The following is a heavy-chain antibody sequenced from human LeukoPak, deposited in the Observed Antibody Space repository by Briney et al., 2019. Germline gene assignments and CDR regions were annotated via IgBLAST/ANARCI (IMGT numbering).Heavy chain of an antibody. CDR3: ARTRWELDFDY. J-gene: IGHJ4*02. D-gene: IGHD1-26*01. Sequence: SETLSLTCTVSGGSISSYYWSWIRQPPGKGLEWIGYIYYSGSTNYNPSLKSRVTISVDMSKNQFSLKLSSVTAADTAVYYCARTRWELDFDYWGQGTLVTVSS. V-gene: IGHV4-59*01. CDR1: GGSISSYY. CDR2: IYYSGST.